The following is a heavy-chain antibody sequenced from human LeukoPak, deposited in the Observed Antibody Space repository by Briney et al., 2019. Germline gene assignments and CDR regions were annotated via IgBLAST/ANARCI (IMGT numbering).Heavy chain of an antibody. CDR2: VYSGGST. D-gene: IGHD1-26*01. V-gene: IGHV3-66*01. J-gene: IGHJ4*02. Sequence: PGGSLRLSCAASGFTVSSNYMSWVRQAPGKGLEWVSVVYSGGSTHYSDSVKGRFTIYRDNSKNTLYLHMNSLRAEDTAVYYCATADSGSYYSGFDYWGQGTLVTVSS. CDR3: ATADSGSYYSGFDY. CDR1: GFTVSSNY.